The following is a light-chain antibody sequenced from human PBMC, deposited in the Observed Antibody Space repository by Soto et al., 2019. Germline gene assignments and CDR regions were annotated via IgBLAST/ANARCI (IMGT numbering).Light chain of an antibody. Sequence: QSVLTQPPSASGTPGQRVTISCSGSSSNIGRNTVDWYQHLPGTAPKLLIYSNDQRPSGVPDRFSGSKSGTSASLAISGLQSEDEADYYCAVWDDSLNGLVFGTGTKLTVL. CDR1: SSNIGRNT. V-gene: IGLV1-44*01. J-gene: IGLJ1*01. CDR3: AVWDDSLNGLV. CDR2: SND.